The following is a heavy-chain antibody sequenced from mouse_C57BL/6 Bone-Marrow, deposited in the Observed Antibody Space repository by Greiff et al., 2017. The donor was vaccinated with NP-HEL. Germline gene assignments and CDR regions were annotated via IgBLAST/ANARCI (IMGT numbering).Heavy chain of an antibody. CDR1: GFSLTSYA. V-gene: IGHV2-9-1*01. D-gene: IGHD1-1*01. CDR2: IWSGGGT. CDR3: ARNAGYGSSNWYFDV. Sequence: QVQLKESGPGLVAPSQSLSITCTVSGFSLTSYAISWVRQPPGKGLEWLGVIWSGGGTNYNSALKSRLSISKDNSKSQVFLKMNSLQTDDTARDYCARNAGYGSSNWYFDVWGPGTTVTVSS. J-gene: IGHJ1*01.